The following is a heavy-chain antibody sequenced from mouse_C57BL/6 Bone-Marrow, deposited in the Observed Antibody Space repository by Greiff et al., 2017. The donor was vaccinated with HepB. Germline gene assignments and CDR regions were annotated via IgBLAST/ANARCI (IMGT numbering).Heavy chain of an antibody. V-gene: IGHV1-4*01. CDR2: INPSSGDT. D-gene: IGHD1-1*01. Sequence: LEESGAELARPGASVKMSCKASGYTFTSYPMHWVKQRPGQGLEWIGDINPSSGDTKYNQKFKDKTTLTADKSSSTAYMQQSSLTSEDAAVYYCARLRAYVAYWGQGTRVTDSA. CDR3: ARLRAYVAY. J-gene: IGHJ3*01. CDR1: GYTFTSYP.